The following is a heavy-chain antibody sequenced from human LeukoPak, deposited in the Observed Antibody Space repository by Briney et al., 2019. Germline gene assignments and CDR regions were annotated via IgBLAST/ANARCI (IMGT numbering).Heavy chain of an antibody. D-gene: IGHD3-22*01. CDR3: ASETYYYASSGYIFDY. CDR1: GYTFTSYY. Sequence: GASVKVSCKASGYTFTSYYMHWVRQAPGQGLEWMGIINPSGGSTSYAQKFQGRVTMTRDMSTSTVYMELSSLRSEDTAVYYCASETYYYASSGYIFDYWGQGTLVTVS. CDR2: INPSGGST. J-gene: IGHJ4*02. V-gene: IGHV1-46*01.